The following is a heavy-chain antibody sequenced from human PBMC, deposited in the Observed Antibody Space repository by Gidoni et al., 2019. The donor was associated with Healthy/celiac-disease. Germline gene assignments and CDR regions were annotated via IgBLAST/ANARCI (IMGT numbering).Heavy chain of an antibody. J-gene: IGHJ6*02. CDR3: TRWDYYGSGTGYGMDV. CDR1: GFTFRGSA. Sequence: EVQLVESGGGLVQPGGSLKLSCAASGFTFRGSAMHWVRQASGKGLEWVGRIRSKANSYATAYAASVKGRFTISRDDSKNTAYLQMNSLKTEDTAVYYCTRWDYYGSGTGYGMDVWGQGTTVTVSS. V-gene: IGHV3-73*02. CDR2: IRSKANSYAT. D-gene: IGHD3-10*01.